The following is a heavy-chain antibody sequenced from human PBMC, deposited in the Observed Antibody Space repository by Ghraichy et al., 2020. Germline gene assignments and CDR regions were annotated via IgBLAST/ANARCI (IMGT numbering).Heavy chain of an antibody. CDR1: GYTFISFG. CDR3: DLDEDGYCSGWYNLDF. D-gene: IGHD2-15*01. J-gene: IGHJ4*02. CDR2: ISAYTGNT. V-gene: IGHV1-18*04. Sequence: ASVKVSCTASGYTFISFGFSWVRQAPGQGLEWMGWISAYTGNTNFAPKFQGRLTLTTDTSTSTAYMELRSLTSDDTAVYYCDLDEDGYCSGWYNLDFWGQGTLVTVSS.